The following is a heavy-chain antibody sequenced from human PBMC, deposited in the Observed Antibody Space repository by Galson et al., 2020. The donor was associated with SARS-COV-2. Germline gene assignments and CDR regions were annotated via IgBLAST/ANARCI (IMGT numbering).Heavy chain of an antibody. D-gene: IGHD7-27*01. V-gene: IGHV3-11*05. CDR1: GFSFSDYY. CDR2: NRGTSIYS. Sequence: KIGESLKISCAASGFSFSDYYMTWIRQAPGKGLGWLSYNRGTSIYSNYAGSVKGRFTISRDNDKNSLFLHMRSLTPDDTAVYYGARDPRLGNAYDIWGRGTMVTVSS. CDR3: ARDPRLGNAYDI. J-gene: IGHJ3*02.